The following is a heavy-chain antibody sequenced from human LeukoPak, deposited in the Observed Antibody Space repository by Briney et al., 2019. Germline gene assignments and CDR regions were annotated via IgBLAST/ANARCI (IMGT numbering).Heavy chain of an antibody. CDR3: AQICSSGWGFYYYGMDV. CDR2: IYHSGST. D-gene: IGHD6-19*01. J-gene: IGHJ6*04. Sequence: SGTLSLNCAVSGGSISSSNWWSWVRQPPGKGLEWIGEIYHSGSTNYNPSLKSRVTISVDKSKNQFSLKLSSVTAADTAVYYCAQICSSGWGFYYYGMDVWGKGTTVTVSS. V-gene: IGHV4-4*02. CDR1: GGSISSSNW.